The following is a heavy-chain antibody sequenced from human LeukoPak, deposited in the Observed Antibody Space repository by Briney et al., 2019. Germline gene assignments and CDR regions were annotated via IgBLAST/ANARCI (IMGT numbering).Heavy chain of an antibody. CDR2: IKQDGSEK. V-gene: IGHV3-7*01. CDR3: AREAYYDIQDAFDI. J-gene: IGHJ3*02. D-gene: IGHD3-9*01. Sequence: GGSLRLSCAASGFTFSTYWMSWVRQAPGKGLEWVANIKQDGSEKYYVDSVKGRFTISRDNAKNSLYLQMNSLRAEDTAVYYCAREAYYDIQDAFDIWGQGTMVTVSS. CDR1: GFTFSTYW.